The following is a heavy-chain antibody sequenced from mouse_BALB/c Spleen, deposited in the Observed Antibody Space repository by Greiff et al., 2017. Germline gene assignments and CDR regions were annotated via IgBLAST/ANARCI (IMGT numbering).Heavy chain of an antibody. Sequence: VQLQQSGPELVKPGASVKISCKASGYSFTSYYIHWVKQRPGQGLEWIGWIFPGSGNTKYNEKFKGKATLTADTSSSTAYMQLSSLTSEDSAVYFCARSRYDGYYFDYWGQGTTLTVSS. CDR2: IFPGSGNT. CDR3: ARSRYDGYYFDY. CDR1: GYSFTSYY. D-gene: IGHD2-14*01. V-gene: IGHV1-66*01. J-gene: IGHJ2*01.